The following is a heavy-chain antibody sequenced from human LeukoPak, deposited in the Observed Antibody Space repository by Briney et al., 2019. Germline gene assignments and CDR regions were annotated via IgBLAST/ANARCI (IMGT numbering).Heavy chain of an antibody. CDR3: ARAGGFFSPFGY. Sequence: MPSETLSLTCTVSGGSISSGGYYWSWIRQHPGKGLEWIGYIYYSGSTYYNPSLKSRVTISVDTSKNQFSLKLSSVTAADTAVYYCARAGGFFSPFGYWGQGTLVTVSS. V-gene: IGHV4-31*03. D-gene: IGHD3-3*01. CDR2: IYYSGST. J-gene: IGHJ4*02. CDR1: GGSISSGGYY.